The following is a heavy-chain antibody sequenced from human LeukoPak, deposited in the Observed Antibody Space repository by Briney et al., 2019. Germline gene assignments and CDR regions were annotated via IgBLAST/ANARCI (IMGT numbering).Heavy chain of an antibody. CDR2: IYTSGST. D-gene: IGHD2-21*02. J-gene: IGHJ4*02. V-gene: IGHV4-61*02. Sequence: SETLSLTCTVSGGSISSGSYYWSWIRQPAGKGLEWIGRIYTSGSTNYNPSLKSRFTISVDTSKNQFSLKLSSVTAADTAVYYCARESYCGGDCYSEDWGQGTLVTVSS. CDR1: GGSISSGSYY. CDR3: ARESYCGGDCYSED.